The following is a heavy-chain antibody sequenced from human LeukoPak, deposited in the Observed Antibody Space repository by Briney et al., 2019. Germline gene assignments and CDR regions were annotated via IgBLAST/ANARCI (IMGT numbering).Heavy chain of an antibody. V-gene: IGHV4-31*03. CDR3: ARVTMIVVVNWFDP. CDR2: IYYSGST. D-gene: IGHD3-22*01. J-gene: IGHJ5*02. CDR1: GGSISSGGSY. Sequence: PSETLSLTCTVSGGSISSGGSYWSWIRQHPGKGLEWIGYIYYSGSTYYNPSLKSRVTISVDTSKNQFSLKLTSVTAADTAVYYCARVTMIVVVNWFDPWGQGTLVTVSS.